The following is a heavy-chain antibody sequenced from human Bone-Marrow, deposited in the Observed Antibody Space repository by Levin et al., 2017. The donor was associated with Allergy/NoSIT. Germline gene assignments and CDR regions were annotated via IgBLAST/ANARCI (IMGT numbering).Heavy chain of an antibody. CDR3: AKGPPPPVAGSFDY. Sequence: SLKISCAASGFTFDDYAMHWVRQAPGKGLEWVSGISWNSGSIGYADSVKGRFTISRDNAKNSLYLQMNSLRAEDTALYYCAKGPPPPVAGSFDYWGQGTLVTVSS. D-gene: IGHD6-19*01. CDR1: GFTFDDYA. V-gene: IGHV3-9*01. CDR2: ISWNSGSI. J-gene: IGHJ4*02.